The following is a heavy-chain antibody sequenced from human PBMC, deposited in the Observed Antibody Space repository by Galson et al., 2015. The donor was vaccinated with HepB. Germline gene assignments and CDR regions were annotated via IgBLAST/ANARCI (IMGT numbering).Heavy chain of an antibody. V-gene: IGHV3-9*01. CDR3: AKAVPAAIPEDDAFDI. Sequence: SLRLSCAASGFTFDDYAMHWVRQAPGKGLEWVSGISWNSGSIGYADSVKGRFSISRDNAKNSLYLQMNSLRAEDTALYYCAKAVPAAIPEDDAFDIWGQGTMVTVSS. J-gene: IGHJ3*02. CDR1: GFTFDDYA. D-gene: IGHD2-2*02. CDR2: ISWNSGSI.